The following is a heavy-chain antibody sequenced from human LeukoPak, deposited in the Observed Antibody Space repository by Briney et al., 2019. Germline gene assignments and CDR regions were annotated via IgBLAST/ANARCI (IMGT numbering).Heavy chain of an antibody. Sequence: PGGSLRLSCAASGFTSSSYAMSCVREAPGEGLEWVSGVSGSGGSTYYADSVKGRFTISRDNSKNTLYLQMNSLRAEDTAVYYCAKDLDIVATITGNWGQGTLVTVSS. D-gene: IGHD5-12*01. CDR3: AKDLDIVATITGN. CDR2: VSGSGGST. J-gene: IGHJ4*02. V-gene: IGHV3-23*01. CDR1: GFTSSSYA.